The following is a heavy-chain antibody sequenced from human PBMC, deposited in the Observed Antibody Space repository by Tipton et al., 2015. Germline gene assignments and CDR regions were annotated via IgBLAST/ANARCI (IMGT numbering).Heavy chain of an antibody. CDR3: ARAGMAHFDY. V-gene: IGHV4-59*01. CDR1: GGSISSYY. D-gene: IGHD5-24*01. CDR2: IDYSGST. Sequence: TLSLTCTVSGGSISSYYWSWIRQSPGKGLEWIGYIDYSGSTRYNPSLKSRLTMSVDTSKKHFSLMLSSVTAADTAVYYCARAGMAHFDYWGQGTLVTVSS. J-gene: IGHJ4*02.